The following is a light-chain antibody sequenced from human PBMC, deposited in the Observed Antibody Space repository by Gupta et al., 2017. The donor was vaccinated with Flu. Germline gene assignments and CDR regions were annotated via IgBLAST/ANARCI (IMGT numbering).Light chain of an antibody. Sequence: PSSLSASVGDRVTITCRASREIDYYLAWFQQKPGKAPESLIYAASRVKSGVPSRISGSGSGTDFTLTISGRQPGDSATYYCQQESYSPNTFGRGTKVEIK. CDR1: REIDYY. V-gene: IGKV1-16*01. CDR2: AAS. J-gene: IGKJ4*01. CDR3: QQESYSPNT.